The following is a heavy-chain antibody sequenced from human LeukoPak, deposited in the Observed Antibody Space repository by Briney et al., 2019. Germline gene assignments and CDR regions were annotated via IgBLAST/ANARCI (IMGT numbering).Heavy chain of an antibody. J-gene: IGHJ3*01. CDR3: VRGSQLHSR. V-gene: IGHV3-7*01. CDR1: GVTFTTYW. CDR2: IKQDGSDK. Sequence: GGSLRLSCAASGVTFTTYWMTWVRQAPGKGLEWVANIKQDGSDKYYVDSVKGRFTISRDNARKSVYLQMNSLRAEDTAVYYCVRGSQLHSRWGQGTLVSVSS. D-gene: IGHD2/OR15-2a*01.